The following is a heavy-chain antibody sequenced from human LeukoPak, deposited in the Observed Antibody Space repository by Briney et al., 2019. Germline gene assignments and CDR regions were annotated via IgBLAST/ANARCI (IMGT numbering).Heavy chain of an antibody. CDR2: LSHDGSDR. CDR3: ARDRINMMVLVHDSGLDL. CDR1: GFTLSEYG. Sequence: GGSLRLSCAASGFTLSEYGIHWVRQAPGKGLEWVAVLSHDGSDRYYADSVNGRFTISRDISSDTVSLQMNSLRVEDTALYFCARDRINMMVLVHDSGLDLWGQGTLVTASS. D-gene: IGHD3-22*01. J-gene: IGHJ5*02. V-gene: IGHV3-30*01.